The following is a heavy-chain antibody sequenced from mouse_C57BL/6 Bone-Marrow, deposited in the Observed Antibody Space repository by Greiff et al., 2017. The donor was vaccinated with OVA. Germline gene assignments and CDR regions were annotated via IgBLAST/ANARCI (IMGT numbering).Heavy chain of an antibody. D-gene: IGHD1-1*01. CDR2: IDPENGDT. Sequence: EVKLMESGAELVRPGASVKLSCTASGFNIKDDYMHWVKQRPEQGLEWIGWIDPENGDTEYASKFQGKATITADTSSNTAYLQLSSLTSEDTAVYYCTTGTTVVAGDFDVWGTGTTVTVSS. V-gene: IGHV14-4*01. CDR3: TTGTTVVAGDFDV. J-gene: IGHJ1*03. CDR1: GFNIKDDY.